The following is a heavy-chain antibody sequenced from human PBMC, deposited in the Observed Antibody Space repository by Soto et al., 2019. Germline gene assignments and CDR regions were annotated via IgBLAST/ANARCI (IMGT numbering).Heavy chain of an antibody. D-gene: IGHD1-1*01. CDR3: AKAGTPRLEAPFDP. CDR2: ISGSGGST. CDR1: GFTSSSYA. V-gene: IGHV3-23*01. Sequence: GGSLRLSCAASGFTSSSYAMSWVRQAPGKGLEWVSAISGSGGSTYYADSVKGRFTISRDNSKNTLYLQMNSLRAEDTAVYYCAKAGTPRLEAPFDPWGQGTLVTVSS. J-gene: IGHJ5*02.